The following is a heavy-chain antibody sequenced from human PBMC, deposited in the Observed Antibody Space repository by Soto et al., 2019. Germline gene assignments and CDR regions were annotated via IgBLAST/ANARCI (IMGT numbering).Heavy chain of an antibody. J-gene: IGHJ5*02. V-gene: IGHV3-30-3*02. Sequence: QVQLVESGGGVVQPGRSLRLSCAASGFTFSSYAMHWVRQAPGKGLEWVAVISYDGINKYYADSVKSRFTISRDNXKNTLYLQMNSLRAEDTAVYYCAKSDRYYDFPFAPWGQGTLVTVSS. CDR3: AKSDRYYDFPFAP. D-gene: IGHD3-3*01. CDR1: GFTFSSYA. CDR2: ISYDGINK.